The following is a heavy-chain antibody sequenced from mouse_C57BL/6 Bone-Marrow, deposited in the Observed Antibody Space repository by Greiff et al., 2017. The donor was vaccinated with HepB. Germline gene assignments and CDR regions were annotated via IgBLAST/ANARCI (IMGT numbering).Heavy chain of an antibody. V-gene: IGHV5-4*01. CDR2: FSDVGSYT. Sequence: EVQRVESGGGLVKPGGSLKLSCAASGFTLGSYAMPGVRQIPEKRREWFATFSDVGSYTYYPDNVKGRFTISRDNPKNNLYLQMSHLKSEDTAMYYCARDTVTTRFAYWGQGTLVTVSA. CDR1: GFTLGSYA. D-gene: IGHD2-2*01. CDR3: ARDTVTTRFAY. J-gene: IGHJ3*01.